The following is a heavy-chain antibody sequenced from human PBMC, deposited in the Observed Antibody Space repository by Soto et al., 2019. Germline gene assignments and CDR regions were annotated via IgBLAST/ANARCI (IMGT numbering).Heavy chain of an antibody. V-gene: IGHV3-23*01. Sequence: PGGSLRLSCAPSGCTFSNYAMTWVRQAPGKGLEWGSGLNGSGGSTSSADSVKGRFAISRDNSKNTLYLQMNSLRDGDTAVYSCARGFSAGKGSPPDYWGQGTLVTVSS. CDR3: ARGFSAGKGSPPDY. J-gene: IGHJ4*02. CDR2: LNGSGGST. CDR1: GCTFSNYA. D-gene: IGHD3-10*01.